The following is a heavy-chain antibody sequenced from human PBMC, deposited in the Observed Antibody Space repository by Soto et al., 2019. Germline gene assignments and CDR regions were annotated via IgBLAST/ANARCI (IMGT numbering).Heavy chain of an antibody. V-gene: IGHV3-33*01. CDR1: GFTFSSYG. CDR3: ARDTDPSLSYSSGWLFPLDF. CDR2: IWYDGSNK. J-gene: IGHJ4*02. D-gene: IGHD6-19*01. Sequence: QVQLVESGGGVVQPGRSLRLSCAASGFTFSSYGMHWVRQAPGKGLEWVAVIWYDGSNKYYADSVKGRFTISRDNSKNTLYLQMNSLRAEDTAVYYCARDTDPSLSYSSGWLFPLDFWGQGTLVTVSS.